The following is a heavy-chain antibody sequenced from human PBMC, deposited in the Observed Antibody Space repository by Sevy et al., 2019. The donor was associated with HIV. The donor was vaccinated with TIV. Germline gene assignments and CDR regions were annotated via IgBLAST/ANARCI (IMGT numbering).Heavy chain of an antibody. CDR3: ARHRDYYDSSGYGTFDP. V-gene: IGHV1-8*01. D-gene: IGHD3-22*01. CDR2: MNPNTGNT. J-gene: IGHJ5*02. CDR1: GYTFTSYD. Sequence: ASVKVSCKASGYTFTSYDINWVRQASGQGLEWMGWMNPNTGNTGYAQKFQGRVTMTRNISISTAYMELSSLRSEDTAVYYCARHRDYYDSSGYGTFDPWGQGTLVTVSS.